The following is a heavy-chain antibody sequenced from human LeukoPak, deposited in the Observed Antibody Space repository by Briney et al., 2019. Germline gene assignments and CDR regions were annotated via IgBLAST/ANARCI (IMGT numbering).Heavy chain of an antibody. V-gene: IGHV4-38-2*02. CDR3: ARVRYNWNRDFDY. D-gene: IGHD1-20*01. J-gene: IGHJ4*02. CDR2: MFHSGST. Sequence: PSETLSLTCTVSGYSISSGYYWGWIRQPPGKGLEWIGSMFHSGSTYYSPSLKSRVTMSVDTSKNQFSLKLSSVTAADTAVHYCARVRYNWNRDFDYWGQGTLVTVSS. CDR1: GYSISSGYY.